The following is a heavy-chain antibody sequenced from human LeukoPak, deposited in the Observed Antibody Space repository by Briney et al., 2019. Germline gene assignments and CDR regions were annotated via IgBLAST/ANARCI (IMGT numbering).Heavy chain of an antibody. J-gene: IGHJ4*02. CDR1: GFTVSSNE. CDR3: ARDEIWAGGYIDY. V-gene: IGHV3-38-3*01. D-gene: IGHD2-8*02. Sequence: GGSLRLSCAASGFTVSSNEMSWVRQAPGKGLEWVPSISGGSTYYADSRKGRFTISRDNSKNTLYLQMSTLRPEDTAVYYCARDEIWAGGYIDYWGQGTLVTVSS. CDR2: ISGGST.